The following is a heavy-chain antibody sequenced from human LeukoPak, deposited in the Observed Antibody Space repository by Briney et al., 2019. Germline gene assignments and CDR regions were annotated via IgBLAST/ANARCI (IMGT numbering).Heavy chain of an antibody. CDR2: INSDGSST. V-gene: IGHV3-74*01. J-gene: IGHJ4*02. Sequence: GGSLRLSCAASGFTFSSYWMHWVRQAPGKGLVWVSRINSDGSSTSHADSVKGRFTISRDNAKNTLYLQMNSLRAEDTAVYYCARDPYYYPIDYWGQGTLVTVSS. CDR1: GFTFSSYW. D-gene: IGHD3-16*01. CDR3: ARDPYYYPIDY.